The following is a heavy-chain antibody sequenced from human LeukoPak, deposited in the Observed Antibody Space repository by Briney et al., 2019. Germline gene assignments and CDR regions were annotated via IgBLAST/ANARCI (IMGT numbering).Heavy chain of an antibody. CDR2: INPSGGST. D-gene: IGHD4-23*01. J-gene: IGHJ4*02. V-gene: IGHV1-46*01. CDR1: GYTFTSYY. CDR3: ARDQRGTVVTPLDY. Sequence: ASVKVSCKASGYTFTSYYMHWVRQAPGQGLEWMGVINPSGGSTSYAQKFQGRVTMTRDTSISTAYMDLSSLKSDDTAVYYCARDQRGTVVTPLDYWGQGTLVTVSS.